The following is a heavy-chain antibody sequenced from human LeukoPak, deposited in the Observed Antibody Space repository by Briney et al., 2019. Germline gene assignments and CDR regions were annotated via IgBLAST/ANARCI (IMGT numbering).Heavy chain of an antibody. CDR1: GSTFSSYA. Sequence: RASLRLSCAASGSTFSSYAMSWVRQAPGKGLEWVSGISGSGVSTYYADSVKGRFTISRDNSKNTLYLQMNSLRAEDTAIYYCAKEFIRSYSSPLGGFDYWGEGTLVT. J-gene: IGHJ4*02. V-gene: IGHV3-23*01. CDR2: ISGSGVST. D-gene: IGHD3-22*01. CDR3: AKEFIRSYSSPLGGFDY.